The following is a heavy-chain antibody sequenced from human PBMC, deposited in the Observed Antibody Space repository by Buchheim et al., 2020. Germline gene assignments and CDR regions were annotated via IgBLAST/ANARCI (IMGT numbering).Heavy chain of an antibody. J-gene: IGHJ4*02. Sequence: QVQLVQSGAEVKKPGASVKVSCKASGYTITGYYMHWVRQAPGQGLEWMGWINPNNGDTNYAQKFQGRVTMTRNTSISTAYMELSSLRSEDTAVYYCARPPTRFSGWIGGYWGQGTL. D-gene: IGHD3-22*01. CDR3: ARPPTRFSGWIGGY. CDR1: GYTITGYY. V-gene: IGHV1-2*02. CDR2: INPNNGDT.